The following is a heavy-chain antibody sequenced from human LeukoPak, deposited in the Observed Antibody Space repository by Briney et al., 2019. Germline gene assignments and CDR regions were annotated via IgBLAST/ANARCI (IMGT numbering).Heavy chain of an antibody. Sequence: GGSLRLSCAASGFTFSDYYMSWIRQAPGKGLEWVSYISSSGSTIYYADSVKGRFTISRDNAKNSLYLQMNSLRAEDTAVCYCAKAFRGYCSSTSCSPDYWGQGTLVTVSS. J-gene: IGHJ4*02. CDR1: GFTFSDYY. D-gene: IGHD2-2*01. V-gene: IGHV3-11*01. CDR2: ISSSGSTI. CDR3: AKAFRGYCSSTSCSPDY.